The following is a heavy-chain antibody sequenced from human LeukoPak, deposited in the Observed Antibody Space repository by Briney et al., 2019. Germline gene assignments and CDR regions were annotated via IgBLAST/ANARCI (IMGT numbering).Heavy chain of an antibody. Sequence: SETLSLTCTVSGGSISSSSYYWGWIRQPPGKGLEWIGSIYYSGSTYYNPSLKSRVTISVDTSKNQFSLKLSSVTAADTAVYYCARLPNSGSYFSWHFGYWGQGTLVTVSS. J-gene: IGHJ4*02. V-gene: IGHV4-39*01. CDR3: ARLPNSGSYFSWHFGY. D-gene: IGHD1-26*01. CDR2: IYYSGST. CDR1: GGSISSSSYY.